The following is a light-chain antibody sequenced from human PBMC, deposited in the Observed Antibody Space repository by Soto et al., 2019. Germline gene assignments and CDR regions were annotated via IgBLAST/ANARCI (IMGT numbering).Light chain of an antibody. CDR1: QDISKN. Sequence: DIQMTQSPSSLSASVGARVTITCRASQDISKNLAWYQQIPGKAPKLLIFAASTLQSGVPSRFSASGSGTEFTLTISSLQPDDSATYYCQHYSLYSPWTFGQGTKVDIK. J-gene: IGKJ1*01. CDR3: QHYSLYSPWT. CDR2: AAS. V-gene: IGKV1-16*01.